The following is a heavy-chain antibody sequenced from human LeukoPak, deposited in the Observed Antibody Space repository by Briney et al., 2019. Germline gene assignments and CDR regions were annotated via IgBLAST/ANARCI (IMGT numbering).Heavy chain of an antibody. CDR1: GYSISTGYY. J-gene: IGHJ4*02. V-gene: IGHV4-38-2*02. D-gene: IGHD2-15*01. CDR3: ARAFLVGYSPEEYFFDY. Sequence: PSETLSLTCTVSGYSISTGYYWGWIRQPPGKGLEWIGSMYHSGSTYYNPSLKSRVTISVDKSKNQFSLKLNSVTAADTAVYYCARAFLVGYSPEEYFFDYWGQGTLVTVSS. CDR2: MYHSGST.